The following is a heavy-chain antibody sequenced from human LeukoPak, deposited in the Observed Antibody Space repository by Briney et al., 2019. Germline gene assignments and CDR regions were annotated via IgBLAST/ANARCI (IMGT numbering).Heavy chain of an antibody. J-gene: IGHJ4*02. V-gene: IGHV1-2*02. CDR2: INPNSGGT. CDR1: GYTFTGYY. Sequence: ASVKVCCKASGYTFTGYYMHWVRQAPGQGLEWMGWINPNSGGTNYAQKFQGRVTMTRDTSISTAYMELSRLRSDDTAVYYCAIGRYYDFWSGYVTFDYWGQGTLVTVSS. CDR3: AIGRYYDFWSGYVTFDY. D-gene: IGHD3-3*01.